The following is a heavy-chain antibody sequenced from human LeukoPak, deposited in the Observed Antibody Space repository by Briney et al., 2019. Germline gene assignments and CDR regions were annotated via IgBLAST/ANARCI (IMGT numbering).Heavy chain of an antibody. CDR3: AIRALYYDSSGYLLDY. V-gene: IGHV1-2*02. J-gene: IGHJ4*02. CDR2: INPNSGGT. Sequence: GASVKVSCKASGYTFTGYYMHWVRQAPGQGLEWMGWINPNSGGTNYAQKFQGRVTMTRDTSISTAYMELSRLRSDDTAVYYCAIRALYYDSSGYLLDYWGQGTLVTVSS. D-gene: IGHD3-22*01. CDR1: GYTFTGYY.